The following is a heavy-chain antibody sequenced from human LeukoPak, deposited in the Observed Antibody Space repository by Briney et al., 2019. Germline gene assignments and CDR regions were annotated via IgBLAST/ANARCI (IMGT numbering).Heavy chain of an antibody. D-gene: IGHD1-26*01. CDR3: AREVVGATGEY. V-gene: IGHV3-21*01. Sequence: GGSLRLSCAASGFTFSSYSMNWVRQAPGKGLEWVSSISSSSSYIYYADSVKGRFTISRDNAKNPLYLQMNSLRAEDTAVYYCAREVVGATGEYWGQGTLVTVSS. CDR1: GFTFSSYS. CDR2: ISSSSSYI. J-gene: IGHJ4*02.